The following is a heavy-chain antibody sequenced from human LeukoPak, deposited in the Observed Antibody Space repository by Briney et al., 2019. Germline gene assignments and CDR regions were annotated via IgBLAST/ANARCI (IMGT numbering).Heavy chain of an antibody. V-gene: IGHV3-20*04. D-gene: IGHD3-10*01. CDR1: GFTLDDYG. CDR3: ARRSSGSAARGVGIATDY. Sequence: GGSLRLSCAASGFTLDDYGMTWVHQAPGKGLEWVSAINWIGDNTAYADSVKGRFTISRDNARNSLYLQMNSLRAEDTAFYYCARRSSGSAARGVGIATDYWGQGTLVTVSS. CDR2: INWIGDNT. J-gene: IGHJ4*02.